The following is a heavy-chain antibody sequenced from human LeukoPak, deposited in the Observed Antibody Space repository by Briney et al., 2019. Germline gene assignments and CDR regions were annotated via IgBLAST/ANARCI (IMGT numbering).Heavy chain of an antibody. CDR3: SRNGLVDFDY. CDR1: AFAFDDFA. Sequence: GGSLRLSCTTSAFAFDDFAVSWVRQPAGKGLEWVGFIIRRAYRWAAAYAASVKGRFIISRDDSKGIAYLQMNRLKTEDTAVYYCSRNGLVDFDYWGQGSRVIVSP. J-gene: IGHJ4*02. CDR2: IIRRAYRWAA. V-gene: IGHV3-49*04.